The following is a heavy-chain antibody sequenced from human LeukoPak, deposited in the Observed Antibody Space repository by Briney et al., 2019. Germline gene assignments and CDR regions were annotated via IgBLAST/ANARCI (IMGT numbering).Heavy chain of an antibody. V-gene: IGHV1-18*01. CDR1: GYTFTSYG. J-gene: IGHJ5*02. CDR3: ARDQWLVPRPLSDFDP. Sequence: ASVKVSCKASGYTFTSYGISWVRQAPGQGLEWMGWISAYNGNTNYAQKLQGRVTMTTDTSTSTAYMELRSLRSDDTAVYYCARDQWLVPRPLSDFDPWGQGTLVTVSS. D-gene: IGHD6-19*01. CDR2: ISAYNGNT.